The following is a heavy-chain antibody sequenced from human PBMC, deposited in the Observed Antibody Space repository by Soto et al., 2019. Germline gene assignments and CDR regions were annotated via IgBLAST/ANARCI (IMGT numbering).Heavy chain of an antibody. V-gene: IGHV2-26*01. CDR2: IFSNDEK. CDR1: GFSLSNARMG. Sequence: QVTLKESGPVLVKPTETLTLTCTVSGFSLSNARMGVSWIRQPPGKALEWLAHIFSNDEKSYSTSLKSRLTNSKDTSQSRVVLPMTNMDPVDTATYYCARIRVKPYSSSWYGAYWGQGTLVTVSS. D-gene: IGHD6-13*01. CDR3: ARIRVKPYSSSWYGAY. J-gene: IGHJ4*02.